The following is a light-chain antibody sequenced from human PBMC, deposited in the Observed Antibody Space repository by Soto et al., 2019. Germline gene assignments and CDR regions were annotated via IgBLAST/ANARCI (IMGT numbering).Light chain of an antibody. CDR2: DAS. J-gene: IGKJ1*01. CDR1: QSVTSSY. Sequence: EIVLTQSPGTLSLSPGERSTLSCRASQSVTSSYLVWYQQKPGQAPRLLIYDASNRATGIPARFSGSGSGTDFTLTISRLEPEDFAVYYCQQYGSSRPFGQGTKVDI. V-gene: IGKV3-20*01. CDR3: QQYGSSRP.